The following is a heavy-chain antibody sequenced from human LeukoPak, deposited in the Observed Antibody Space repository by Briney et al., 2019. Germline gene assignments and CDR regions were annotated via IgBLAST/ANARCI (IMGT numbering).Heavy chain of an antibody. J-gene: IGHJ4*02. D-gene: IGHD3-10*01. CDR1: GFTFSSYA. Sequence: GGSLRLSCAASGFTFSSYAMSWVRQAPGKGLEWVSAISGSGGSTYYADSVKGRFTISRDNSKNTLYLQMNSLRAGDTAVYYCAKLVGSGSPLRHFDYWGQGTLVTVSS. V-gene: IGHV3-23*01. CDR3: AKLVGSGSPLRHFDY. CDR2: ISGSGGST.